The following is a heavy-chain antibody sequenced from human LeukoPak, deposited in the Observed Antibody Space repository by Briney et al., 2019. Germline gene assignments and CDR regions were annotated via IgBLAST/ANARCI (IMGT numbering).Heavy chain of an antibody. J-gene: IGHJ4*02. V-gene: IGHV2-5*02. CDR1: GFSLSSSGVG. Sequence: SGPTLVKPTQTLTLTCTFSGFSLSSSGVGVSWIRQPPGKALGWLALIYWDDDKRYSPSLKSRLTITKDTSKNQVVLTMTNMDPVDTATYYCAHRRGTYYFQYWGQGTLVTVSS. CDR2: IYWDDDK. CDR3: AHRRGTYYFQY. D-gene: IGHD1-26*01.